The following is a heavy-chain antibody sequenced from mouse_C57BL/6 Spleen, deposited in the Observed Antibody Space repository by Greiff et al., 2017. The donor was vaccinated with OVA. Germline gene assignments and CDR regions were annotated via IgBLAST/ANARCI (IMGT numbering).Heavy chain of an antibody. CDR2: INYDGSST. J-gene: IGHJ1*03. CDR1: GFTFSDYY. V-gene: IGHV5-16*01. CDR3: ARGPLYYSNYEGYFDV. Sequence: EVQLQESEGGLVQPGSSMKLSCTASGFTFSDYYMAWVRQVPEKGLEWVANINYDGSSTYYLDSLKSRFIISRDNAKNILYLQISSLTSEYTATYYCARGPLYYSNYEGYFDVWGTGTTVTVSS. D-gene: IGHD2-5*01.